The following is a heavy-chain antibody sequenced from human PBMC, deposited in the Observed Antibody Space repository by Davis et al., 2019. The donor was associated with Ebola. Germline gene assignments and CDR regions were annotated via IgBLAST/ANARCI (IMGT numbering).Heavy chain of an antibody. Sequence: GGSLRLSCAASGFTFSSYGMHWVRQAPGTGLEWVAVISYDGSNKYYADSVKGRFTISRDNSKNTLYLQMNSLRAEDTAVYYCAKEGPGGYYVGYWGQGTLVTVSS. CDR1: GFTFSSYG. D-gene: IGHD3-10*01. J-gene: IGHJ4*02. V-gene: IGHV3-30*18. CDR3: AKEGPGGYYVGY. CDR2: ISYDGSNK.